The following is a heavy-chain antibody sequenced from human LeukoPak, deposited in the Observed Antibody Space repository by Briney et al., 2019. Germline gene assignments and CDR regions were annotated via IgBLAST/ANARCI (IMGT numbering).Heavy chain of an antibody. V-gene: IGHV3-15*07. D-gene: IGHD3-3*01. J-gene: IGHJ4*02. Sequence: GGSLRLSCAASGFTFSNAWMNWVRQAPGKGLEWVGRIKSKTDGGTTDYAAPVKGRFTISRDDSKNTLYLQMNGLKTEDTAVYYCTTDNQLRFLEWLPSDYWGQGTLVTVSS. CDR3: TTDNQLRFLEWLPSDY. CDR1: GFTFSNAW. CDR2: IKSKTDGGTT.